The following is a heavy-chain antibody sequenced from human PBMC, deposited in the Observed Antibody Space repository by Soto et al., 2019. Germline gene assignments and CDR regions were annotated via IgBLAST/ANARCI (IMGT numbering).Heavy chain of an antibody. Sequence: QVQLQESGPGLVKPSETLSLTCTVSGGSISSYYWSWIRQLPGKGLEWIGYIYYSGSTNYNPSLKSRVTISVDTSKNQFSLKLSSVTAADTAVYYCARSHSSSSRYYYYGMDVWGQGTTVTVSS. V-gene: IGHV4-59*01. J-gene: IGHJ6*02. CDR3: ARSHSSSSRYYYYGMDV. CDR2: IYYSGST. CDR1: GGSISSYY. D-gene: IGHD6-6*01.